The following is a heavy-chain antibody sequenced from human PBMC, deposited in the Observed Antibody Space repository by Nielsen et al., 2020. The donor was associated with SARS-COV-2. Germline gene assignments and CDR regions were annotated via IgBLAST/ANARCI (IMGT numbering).Heavy chain of an antibody. V-gene: IGHV3-9*01. CDR1: GFTFDDYA. CDR2: ISWNSGSI. J-gene: IGHJ4*02. Sequence: SLKISCAASGFTFDDYAMHWVRQAPGKGLEWVSGISWNSGSIGYVDSVKGRFTISRDNAKNSLYLQMNSLRAEDTAVYYCARDRKRWDYWGQGTLVTVSS. D-gene: IGHD4-23*01. CDR3: ARDRKRWDY.